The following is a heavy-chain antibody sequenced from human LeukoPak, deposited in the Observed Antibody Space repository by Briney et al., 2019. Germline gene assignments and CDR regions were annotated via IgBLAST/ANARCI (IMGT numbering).Heavy chain of an antibody. J-gene: IGHJ5*02. CDR2: ISGTGDSP. CDR1: GFTFRSYA. V-gene: IGHV3-23*01. CDR3: AKDIGWFDP. Sequence: GGSLRLSCAASGFTFRSYAMNWVRQAPGKGLEWVSAISGTGDSPHYADSVKGRFTISRDNSKNTLYLQMNSLRAEDTAFYYCAKDIGWFDPWGQGTLATVSS.